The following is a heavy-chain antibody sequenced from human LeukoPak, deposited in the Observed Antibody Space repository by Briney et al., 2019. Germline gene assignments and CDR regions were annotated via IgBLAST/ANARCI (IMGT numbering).Heavy chain of an antibody. Sequence: TSETLSLTCTVSGGSSSNYYWSWIRQPAGKGLEWIGRIYSSGSTNYNPSLKSRVTMSVDTSKNQFSLRLSSVTAADTAVYYCARDYYYDSSGSLNDAFDIWGQGTMVNVSS. J-gene: IGHJ3*02. D-gene: IGHD3-22*01. V-gene: IGHV4-4*07. CDR3: ARDYYYDSSGSLNDAFDI. CDR2: IYSSGST. CDR1: GGSSSNYY.